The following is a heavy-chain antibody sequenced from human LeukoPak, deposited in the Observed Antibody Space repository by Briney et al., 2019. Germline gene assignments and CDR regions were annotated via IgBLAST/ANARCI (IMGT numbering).Heavy chain of an antibody. CDR1: GFTFSSYG. V-gene: IGHV3-23*01. J-gene: IGHJ6*03. CDR2: ISGSGGST. CDR3: AKDSSGWYPHYYMDV. D-gene: IGHD6-19*01. Sequence: GGSLRLSCAASGFTFSSYGMSWVRQAPGKGLEWVSAISGSGGSTYYADSVKGRFTISRDNSKNTLYLQMNSLRAEDTAVYYCAKDSSGWYPHYYMDVWGKGTTVTISS.